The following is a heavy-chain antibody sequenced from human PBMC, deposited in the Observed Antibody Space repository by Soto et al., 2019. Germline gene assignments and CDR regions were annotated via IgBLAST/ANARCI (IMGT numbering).Heavy chain of an antibody. Sequence: QVQLVQSGAEVKKPGSSVKVSCKASGGTFSSYAISWVRQAPGQGLEWMGGIIPIFGTANYAQKFQGRVTITADKSTSTGYMELSSLGSEDTAVYYCARVTAAAGSEYYYYYYGMDVWGQGTTVTVSS. CDR2: IIPIFGTA. J-gene: IGHJ6*02. CDR3: ARVTAAAGSEYYYYYYGMDV. D-gene: IGHD6-13*01. V-gene: IGHV1-69*06. CDR1: GGTFSSYA.